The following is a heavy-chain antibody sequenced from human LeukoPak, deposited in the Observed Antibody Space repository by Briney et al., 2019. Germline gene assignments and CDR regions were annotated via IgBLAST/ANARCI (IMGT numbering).Heavy chain of an antibody. D-gene: IGHD6-13*01. V-gene: IGHV3-33*01. CDR2: LWYDGSYK. CDR1: GFTFSTYG. CDR3: ARDQQASYYYYGMDV. Sequence: GGSLRLSRAASGFTFSTYGMHWVRQAPGKGLEWVAVLWYDGSYKYYADSVKGRFTISRDNSKNTLYLQMNSLRAEDTAVYYCARDQQASYYYYGMDVWGQGTTVTVSS. J-gene: IGHJ6*02.